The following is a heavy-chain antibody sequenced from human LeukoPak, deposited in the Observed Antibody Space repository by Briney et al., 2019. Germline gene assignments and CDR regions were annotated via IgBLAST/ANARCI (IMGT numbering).Heavy chain of an antibody. CDR3: ASLVYYYYGMDV. CDR1: GGSISSSGYY. J-gene: IGHJ6*02. V-gene: IGHV4-39*01. Sequence: SETQSLTCTVSGGSISSSGYYWGWIRQPPGKGLEWIGTVYYSGSTYYNPSLKSRVTISVDTSKNQFSLKVSSVTAADTAVYYCASLVYYYYGMDVWGQGTTVTVSS. CDR2: VYYSGST.